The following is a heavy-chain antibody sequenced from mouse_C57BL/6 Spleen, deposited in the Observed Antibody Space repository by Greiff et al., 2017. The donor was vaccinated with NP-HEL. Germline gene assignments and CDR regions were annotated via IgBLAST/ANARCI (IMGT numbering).Heavy chain of an antibody. V-gene: IGHV1-77*01. CDR2: IGPGSGST. D-gene: IGHD1-1*01. Sequence: LQQSGAELVKPGASVKISCKASGYTFTDYYINWVKQRPGQGLEWIGKIGPGSGSTYYNEKFKGKATLTADKSSSTAYMQLSSLTSEDSAVYFCARFPYYYGSSYYFDYWGQGTTLTVSS. J-gene: IGHJ2*01. CDR3: ARFPYYYGSSYYFDY. CDR1: GYTFTDYY.